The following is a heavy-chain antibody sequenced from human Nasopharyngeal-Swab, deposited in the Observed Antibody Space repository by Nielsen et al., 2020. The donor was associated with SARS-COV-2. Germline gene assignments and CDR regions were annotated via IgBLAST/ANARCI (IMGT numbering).Heavy chain of an antibody. J-gene: IGHJ6*02. Sequence: GGSLRLSCAASGFTFSSYWMSWVRQAPGKGLEWVANIKKDGSEKYYVDSVKGRFTVSRDNAKKSLYLQMNSLRAEDTAVYYCARGSKPGGGYYSLYYYNYYGMDVWGQGTTVTVSS. D-gene: IGHD3-22*01. V-gene: IGHV3-7*01. CDR3: ARGSKPGGGYYSLYYYNYYGMDV. CDR1: GFTFSSYW. CDR2: IKKDGSEK.